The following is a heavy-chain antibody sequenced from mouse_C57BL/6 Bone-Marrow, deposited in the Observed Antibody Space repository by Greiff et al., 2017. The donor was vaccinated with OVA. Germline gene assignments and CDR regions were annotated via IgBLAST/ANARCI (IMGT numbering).Heavy chain of an antibody. J-gene: IGHJ1*03. CDR3: VRDYYGSSHWYFDV. Sequence: EVKVVESGGGLVQPKGSLKLSCAASGFTFNTYAMHWVRQAPGKGLEWVAGIRSKSSNYATYYADSVKDRFTISRDDSQSMLYLQMNNLKTEDTAMYYCVRDYYGSSHWYFDVWGTGTTVTVSS. CDR2: IRSKSSNYAT. D-gene: IGHD1-1*01. CDR1: GFTFNTYA. V-gene: IGHV10-3*01.